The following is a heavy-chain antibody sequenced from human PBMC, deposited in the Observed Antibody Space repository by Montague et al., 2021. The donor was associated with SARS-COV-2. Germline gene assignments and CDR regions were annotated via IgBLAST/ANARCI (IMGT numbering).Heavy chain of an antibody. CDR2: SYHDGNT. V-gene: IGHV4-39*01. J-gene: IGHJ1*01. Sequence: SETLSLTCTVSGDSIGSSSYYWGWIRQPLGKGLEWIGSSYHDGNTYYNPSRKTRVSLSIDERKNQFSLKFYSVTVADTAVYSCARGPKMGGSGYYYNWGQGILVTVSS. D-gene: IGHD3-22*01. CDR3: ARGPKMGGSGYYYN. CDR1: GDSIGSSSYY.